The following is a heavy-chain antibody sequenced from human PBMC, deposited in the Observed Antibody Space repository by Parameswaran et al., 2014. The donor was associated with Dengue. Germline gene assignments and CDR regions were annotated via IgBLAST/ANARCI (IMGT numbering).Heavy chain of an antibody. D-gene: IGHD2-2*01. CDR3: ARAEEPTHSDCSSTSCYVPINWFDP. V-gene: IGHV3-33*05. CDR2: ISYDGSNK. J-gene: IGHJ5*02. Sequence: QPPGKGLEWVAVISYDGSNKYYADSVKGRFTISRDNSKNTLYLQMNSLRAEDTAVYYCARAEEPTHSDCSSTSCYVPINWFDPWGQGTLVTVSS.